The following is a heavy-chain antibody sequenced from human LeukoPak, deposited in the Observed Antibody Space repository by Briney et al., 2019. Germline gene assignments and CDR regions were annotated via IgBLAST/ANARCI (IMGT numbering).Heavy chain of an antibody. V-gene: IGHV1-2*02. J-gene: IGHJ5*02. CDR2: INPNSGGT. CDR1: GYTFTGYY. Sequence: ASVKVSCKASGYTFTGYYMHWVRQAPGQGLEWMGWINPNSGGTNYAQKFQGRVTMTRDTSISTAYMELSRLRSDDTAVYYCAIYYDGSGYYLDPWGQGTLVTVSS. CDR3: AIYYDGSGYYLDP. D-gene: IGHD3-22*01.